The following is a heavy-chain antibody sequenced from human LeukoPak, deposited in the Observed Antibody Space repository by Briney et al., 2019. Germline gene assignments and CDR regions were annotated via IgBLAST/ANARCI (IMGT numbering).Heavy chain of an antibody. Sequence: GGSLRLSCAASGFTFSDYYMSWIRPAPGKGLEWASYISSSGSTIYYADSVKGRFTISRDNARKSLYPQMNTLRAEDTAVYYCARGSDTAMVLFSCFDYWGQGTLVTVSS. CDR1: GFTFSDYY. D-gene: IGHD5-18*01. CDR2: ISSSGSTI. V-gene: IGHV3-11*04. CDR3: ARGSDTAMVLFSCFDY. J-gene: IGHJ4*02.